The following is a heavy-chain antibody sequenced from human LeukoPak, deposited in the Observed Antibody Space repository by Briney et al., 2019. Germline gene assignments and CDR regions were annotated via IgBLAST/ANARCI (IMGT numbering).Heavy chain of an antibody. CDR2: INHSGST. CDR1: GGSFSGYY. Sequence: SETLSLTCAVYGGSFSGYYWSWIRQPPGKGLEWIGEINHSGSTNYNPSLKSRVTISVDTSKNQFSLKLSSVTAADTAVYYCARHGVVPAAIGGRWFDPWGQGTLVTVSS. D-gene: IGHD2-2*01. CDR3: ARHGVVPAAIGGRWFDP. V-gene: IGHV4-34*01. J-gene: IGHJ5*02.